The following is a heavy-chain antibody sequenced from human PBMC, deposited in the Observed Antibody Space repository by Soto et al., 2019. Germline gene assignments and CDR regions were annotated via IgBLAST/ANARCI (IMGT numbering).Heavy chain of an antibody. CDR2: IYYSGST. CDR3: AVSCVGCRGFNYCGMDV. Sequence: QVQLQESGPGLVKPSQTLSLTCTVSGASISSGGYYWSWIRQHPGKGLEWIGYIYYSGSTCSNPSLKSRVTISLDRSKNEFALKLSSVTAAATAVYYCAVSCVGCRGFNYCGMDVWGQGTTVTVSS. V-gene: IGHV4-31*03. CDR1: GASISSGGYY. D-gene: IGHD5-12*01. J-gene: IGHJ6*02.